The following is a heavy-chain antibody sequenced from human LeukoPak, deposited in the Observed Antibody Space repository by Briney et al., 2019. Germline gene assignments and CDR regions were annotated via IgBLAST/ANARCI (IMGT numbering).Heavy chain of an antibody. CDR3: ARDPVTMVRGVII. CDR2: IYSGGST. J-gene: IGHJ4*02. V-gene: IGHV3-66*02. D-gene: IGHD3-10*01. Sequence: GGFLRLSCAASGFTVSSNYMSWVRQAPGKGLEWVSVIYSGGSTYYADSVKGRFTISRDNSKNTLYLQMNSLRAEDTAVYYCARDPVTMVRGVIIWGQGTLVTVFS. CDR1: GFTVSSNY.